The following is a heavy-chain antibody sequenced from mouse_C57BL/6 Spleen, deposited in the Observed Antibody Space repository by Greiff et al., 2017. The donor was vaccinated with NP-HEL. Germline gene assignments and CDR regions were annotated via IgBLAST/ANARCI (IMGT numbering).Heavy chain of an antibody. CDR3: ASGSNFAWFAY. V-gene: IGHV1-54*01. Sequence: QVQLQQSGAELVRPGTSVKVSCKASGYAFTNYLIEWVKQRPGQGLEWIGVINPGSGGTNYNEKFKGKATLTADKSSSTAYMQLSSLTSEDSAVYFCASGSNFAWFAYWGQGTLVTVSA. CDR2: INPGSGGT. D-gene: IGHD2-5*01. J-gene: IGHJ3*01. CDR1: GYAFTNYL.